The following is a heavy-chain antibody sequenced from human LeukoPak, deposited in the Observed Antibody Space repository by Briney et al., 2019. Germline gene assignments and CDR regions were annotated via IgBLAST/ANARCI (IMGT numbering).Heavy chain of an antibody. Sequence: GGSLRLSCAASGFTFSGYPIHWVRQAPGKGLEWVAVISYDGSNKYYADSVKGRFTISRDNSKNTLYLQMNSLRAEDTAVYYCARDVKVDTAMVPGYWGQGTLVTVSS. V-gene: IGHV3-30-3*01. CDR3: ARDVKVDTAMVPGY. D-gene: IGHD5-18*01. CDR2: ISYDGSNK. J-gene: IGHJ4*02. CDR1: GFTFSGYP.